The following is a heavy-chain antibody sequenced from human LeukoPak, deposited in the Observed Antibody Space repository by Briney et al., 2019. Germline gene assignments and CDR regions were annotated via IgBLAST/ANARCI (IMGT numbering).Heavy chain of an antibody. D-gene: IGHD2/OR15-2a*01. Sequence: AGGSLRLSCAASGFTFSSYEMNWVRQAPGKGLEWVSYISSSGSTIYYADSVKGRFTISRDNSKNTLYLQMNSLRAEDTAVYYCARDPRSRHFPYYYYYYMDVWGKGTTVTVSS. CDR2: ISSSGSTI. CDR1: GFTFSSYE. V-gene: IGHV3-48*03. J-gene: IGHJ6*03. CDR3: ARDPRSRHFPYYYYYYMDV.